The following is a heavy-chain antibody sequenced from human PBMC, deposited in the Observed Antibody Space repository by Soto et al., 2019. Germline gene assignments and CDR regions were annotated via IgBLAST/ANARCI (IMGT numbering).Heavy chain of an antibody. CDR3: AKEAGEMATTSGHFDH. V-gene: IGHV3-23*01. J-gene: IGHJ4*02. Sequence: EVQLLESGGGLVQPGGSLRLSCAASGFTFTTYAMSWVRQAPGKGLEWVSAISGSGGSTYYADSVKGRFTISRDNSKNPLYLQMNSLRAEDTAVYYCAKEAGEMATTSGHFDHWGQGTLVTVSS. CDR1: GFTFTTYA. CDR2: ISGSGGST. D-gene: IGHD1-1*01.